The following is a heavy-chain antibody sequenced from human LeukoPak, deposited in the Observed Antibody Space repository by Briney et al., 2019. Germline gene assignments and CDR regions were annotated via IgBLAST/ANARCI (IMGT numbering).Heavy chain of an antibody. CDR3: AREYSTSSEGDYFDY. CDR2: IYHSGST. J-gene: IGHJ4*02. Sequence: KPSETLSLTCTVPGASITTYYWTWIRQPPGKGLEWIGYIYHSGSTNYNPSLKSRVTISLDTSRNQFSLRLSAVTAADTAVYFCAREYSTSSEGDYFDYWGQGSLVTVSS. CDR1: GASITTYY. D-gene: IGHD6-6*01. V-gene: IGHV4-59*01.